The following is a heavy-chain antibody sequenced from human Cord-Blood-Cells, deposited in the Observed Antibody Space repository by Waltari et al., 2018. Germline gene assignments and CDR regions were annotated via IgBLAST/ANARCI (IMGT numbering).Heavy chain of an antibody. V-gene: IGHV3-30*18. D-gene: IGHD3-3*01. J-gene: IGHJ6*02. Sequence: QVQLVESGGGVVQPGRSLRLSCAASGFTFSSYGMHWVRQAPGKGLEWVAVISYDGSNKYYADSVKGRFTISRDNSKNTLYLQMNSLRAEDTAVYYCAKVLTEWFYYYGMDVWGQGP. CDR2: ISYDGSNK. CDR1: GFTFSSYG. CDR3: AKVLTEWFYYYGMDV.